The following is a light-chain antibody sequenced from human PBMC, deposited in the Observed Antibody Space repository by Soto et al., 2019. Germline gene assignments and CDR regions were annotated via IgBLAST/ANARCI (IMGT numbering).Light chain of an antibody. Sequence: LTQPHSVSESPGKTVTISCTRSSGSIASSYVQWYQQRPGSAPTTMIYEDNQRPSGVPNRFSGSIDSSSNSASLTISGLKTEDEADYYCQSYDSNDWVFGGGTQLTVL. V-gene: IGLV6-57*04. CDR2: EDN. J-gene: IGLJ3*02. CDR1: SGSIASSY. CDR3: QSYDSNDWV.